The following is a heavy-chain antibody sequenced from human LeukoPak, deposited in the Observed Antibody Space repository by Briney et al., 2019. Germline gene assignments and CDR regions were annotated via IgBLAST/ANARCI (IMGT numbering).Heavy chain of an antibody. D-gene: IGHD3-10*01. J-gene: IGHJ4*02. Sequence: GGSLRLSCAASGFTFSRYWMIWVRQAPGKGLEWVPTIIGSAVNTYYADSVKGRFTISRDDSKNTVYLQMNSLRAEDTAVYSCAKYTSGTSYRGLDQWGQGTLVTVSS. CDR2: IIGSAVNT. CDR3: AKYTSGTSYRGLDQ. V-gene: IGHV3-23*01. CDR1: GFTFSRYW.